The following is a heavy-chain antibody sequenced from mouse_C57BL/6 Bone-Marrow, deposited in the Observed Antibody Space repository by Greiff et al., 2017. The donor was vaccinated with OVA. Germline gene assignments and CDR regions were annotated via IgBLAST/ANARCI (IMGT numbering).Heavy chain of an antibody. D-gene: IGHD1-1*01. J-gene: IGHJ4*01. CDR3: TGSTVGRTMDY. CDR2: IRLKSDNYAT. Sequence: EVKVEESGGGLVQPGGSMKLSCVASGFTFSNYWMNWVRQSPEKGLEWVAQIRLKSDNYATHYAESVKGRFTISRDDSKSSVYLQMNNLRAEDTGIYYCTGSTVGRTMDYWGQGTSVTVSS. V-gene: IGHV6-3*01. CDR1: GFTFSNYW.